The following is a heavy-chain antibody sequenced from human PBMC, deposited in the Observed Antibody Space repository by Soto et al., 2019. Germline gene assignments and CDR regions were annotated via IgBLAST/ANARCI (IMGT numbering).Heavy chain of an antibody. D-gene: IGHD1-1*01. CDR3: ARGKQLCSYFDY. Sequence: QGHLVESGGGVVQPGKSLRLSCAVSGVDFNPYAMHWVSLAPGQGLEWVAVIWHDGNTNYYADSVKGRFAISRDNSRDTLYLQMTSLRVEDTAVYYCARGKQLCSYFDYWGRGTLVTVSP. CDR1: GVDFNPYA. V-gene: IGHV3-33*01. CDR2: IWHDGNTN. J-gene: IGHJ4*02.